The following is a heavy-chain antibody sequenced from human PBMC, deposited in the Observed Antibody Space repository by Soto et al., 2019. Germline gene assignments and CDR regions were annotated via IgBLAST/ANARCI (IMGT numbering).Heavy chain of an antibody. CDR1: GGTFSSYT. Sequence: QVQLVQSGAEVKKPGSSVNVSCKASGGTFSSYTISWVRQPPGQGLEWMGKIIPILGIANYAQKFQGRVTITADKSTSTAYMSLTSLRSEDTAVYYCAGPRSSVYYYYDMDVWVQGTTVIVSS. CDR3: AGPRSSVYYYYDMDV. J-gene: IGHJ6*02. V-gene: IGHV1-69*02. D-gene: IGHD6-13*01. CDR2: IIPILGIA.